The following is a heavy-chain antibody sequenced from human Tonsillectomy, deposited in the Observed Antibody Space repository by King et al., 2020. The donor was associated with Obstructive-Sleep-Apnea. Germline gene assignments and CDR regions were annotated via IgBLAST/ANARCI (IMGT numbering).Heavy chain of an antibody. V-gene: IGHV1-18*01. CDR3: ARERSSVYYYGSGSYYNNRGVDY. CDR1: GYTFTSYG. CDR2: ISAYNGNT. J-gene: IGHJ4*02. Sequence: QLVQSGAEVKKPGASVKVSCKASGYTFTSYGISWVRQAPGQGLEWMGWISAYNGNTNYAQKRQGRGTMTTDTSTSTAYMELRSLRSDDTAVYYCARERSSVYYYGSGSYYNNRGVDYWGQGTLVTVSS. D-gene: IGHD3-10*01.